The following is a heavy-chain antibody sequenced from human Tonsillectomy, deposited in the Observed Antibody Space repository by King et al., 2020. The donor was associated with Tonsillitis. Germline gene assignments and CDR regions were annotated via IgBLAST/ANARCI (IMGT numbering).Heavy chain of an antibody. CDR2: IYHSGST. CDR3: ARGGGRGVHDAFDI. D-gene: IGHD2-15*01. CDR1: GYSISSGYY. J-gene: IGHJ3*02. V-gene: IGHV4-38-2*01. Sequence: QLQESGPGLVKPSETLSLTCAVSGYSISSGYYWGWIRQPPGKGLEWIGSIYHSGSTYYNPSLKSRVTISVDTSKNQFSLKLSSVTAADTAVYYCARGGGRGVHDAFDIWGQGTMVTVSS.